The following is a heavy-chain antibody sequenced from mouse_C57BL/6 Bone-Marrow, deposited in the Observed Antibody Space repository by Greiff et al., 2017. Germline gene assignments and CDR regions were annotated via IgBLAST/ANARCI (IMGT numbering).Heavy chain of an antibody. CDR2: ISDGGSYT. Sequence: EVQLVESGGGLVKPGGSLKLSCAASGFTFSSYAMSWVRQTPEKRLEWVATISDGGSYTYYPDNVKGRFTISRDNAKNNLYLQMSHLKSEDTAMYYCARAYYYGSSSYWYFDVWGTGTTVTVSS. J-gene: IGHJ1*03. V-gene: IGHV5-4*01. CDR3: ARAYYYGSSSYWYFDV. CDR1: GFTFSSYA. D-gene: IGHD1-1*01.